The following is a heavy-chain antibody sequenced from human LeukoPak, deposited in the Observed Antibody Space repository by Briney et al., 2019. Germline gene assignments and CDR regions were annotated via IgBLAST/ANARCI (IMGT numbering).Heavy chain of an antibody. CDR1: GGSISSDSYYY. V-gene: IGHV4-61*02. CDR3: ARVFDL. CDR2: IYTSGST. Sequence: SGTLSLTCTVSGGSISSDSYYYWNWIRQPAGKGLEWIGRIYTSGSTNYNPSLKSRVTISIDTSKNQFSLKLSSVTAADTAVYYCARVFDLWGQGTLVTVSS. J-gene: IGHJ5*02.